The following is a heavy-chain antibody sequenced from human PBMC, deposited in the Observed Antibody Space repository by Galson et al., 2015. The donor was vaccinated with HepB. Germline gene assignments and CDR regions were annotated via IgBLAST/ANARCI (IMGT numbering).Heavy chain of an antibody. D-gene: IGHD5-18*01. V-gene: IGHV3-7*01. J-gene: IGHJ3*02. CDR3: VRVDTPMSHDAFDI. CDR1: GFTFSVYW. CDR2: IKEDSSEK. Sequence: SLRLSCAASGFTFSVYWMTWVRQAPGKGLEWVASIKEDSSEKYILDSVKGRFTLSRDNARNSLYLQINNLRPEDTAVYYCVRVDTPMSHDAFDIWGQGTMVTVSS.